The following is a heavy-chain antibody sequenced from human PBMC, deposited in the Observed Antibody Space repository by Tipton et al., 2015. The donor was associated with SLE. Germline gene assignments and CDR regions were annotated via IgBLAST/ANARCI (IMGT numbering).Heavy chain of an antibody. CDR2: IWYDGSIE. Sequence: SLRLSCEASGFTVSRNSMSWVRQAPGKGLEWVAVIWYDGSIENYAESVKGRFTISRDISKNTLYPQMNSLRAEDTAVYYCARVQGHFFDYWGQGTLVTVSS. CDR3: ARVQGHFFDY. J-gene: IGHJ4*02. D-gene: IGHD4-11*01. CDR1: GFTVSRNS. V-gene: IGHV3-33*07.